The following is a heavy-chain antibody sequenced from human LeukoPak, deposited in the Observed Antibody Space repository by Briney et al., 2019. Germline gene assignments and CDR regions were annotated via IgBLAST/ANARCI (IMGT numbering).Heavy chain of an antibody. CDR2: ISGSGINT. D-gene: IGHD2-15*01. CDR1: GFTFSSYG. Sequence: QPGGSLRLSCAASGFTFSSYGMSWVRQAPGKGLEWVSGISGSGINTFYADSVKGRFIISRDNSKKTMYMQMNSLRAEDTAVYYCAKWAVVGKWHDAFDMWGQGTMVTVSS. V-gene: IGHV3-23*01. J-gene: IGHJ3*02. CDR3: AKWAVVGKWHDAFDM.